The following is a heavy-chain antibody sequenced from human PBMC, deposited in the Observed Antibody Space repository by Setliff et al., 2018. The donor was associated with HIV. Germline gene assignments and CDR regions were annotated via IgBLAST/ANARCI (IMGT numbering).Heavy chain of an antibody. CDR2: FYPSGST. J-gene: IGHJ4*02. CDR3: ARGTTICGVDTEWTSRYFDY. Sequence: PSETLSFTCTVSGYSISSGYDWGWVRQPPGKGLDWIGSFYPSGSTYYSPSLQGRITISVDTSKNQLSLKLSSVTAADTAVYICARGTTICGVDTEWTSRYFDYWGQGMLVTVSS. CDR1: GYSISSGYD. V-gene: IGHV4-38-2*02. D-gene: IGHD3-3*01.